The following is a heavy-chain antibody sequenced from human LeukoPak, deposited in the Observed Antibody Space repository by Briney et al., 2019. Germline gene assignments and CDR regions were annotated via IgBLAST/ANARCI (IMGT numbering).Heavy chain of an antibody. CDR3: ARAAAGQYYFDY. Sequence: PGGSLRPASAASGFTVSSIYMSWVRQAPGKGLEWVSVIYSGGSTYYADSVKGRFTISRDNSKNTLYLQMNSLRAEDTAVYYCARAAAGQYYFDYWGQGTLVTVSS. J-gene: IGHJ4*02. CDR1: GFTVSSIY. V-gene: IGHV3-53*01. CDR2: IYSGGST. D-gene: IGHD6-13*01.